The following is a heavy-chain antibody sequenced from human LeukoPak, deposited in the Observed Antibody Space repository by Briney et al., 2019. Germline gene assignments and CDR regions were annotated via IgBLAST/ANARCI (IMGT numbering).Heavy chain of an antibody. CDR3: ALYDSSSSRGWFDP. CDR2: IYYSGST. J-gene: IGHJ5*02. CDR1: GGSITSGTYY. V-gene: IGHV4-31*03. Sequence: SETLSLTCTVSGGSITSGTYYWSWIRQHPGKGLEWIGYIYYSGSTYYNPFLKSRVTISIDTSQNQFSLKLNSVTAADTAVYYCALYDSSSSRGWFDPWGQGTLVTVSS. D-gene: IGHD3-22*01.